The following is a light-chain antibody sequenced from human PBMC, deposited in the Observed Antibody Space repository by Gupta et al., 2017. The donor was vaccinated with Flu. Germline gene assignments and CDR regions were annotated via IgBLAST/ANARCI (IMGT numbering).Light chain of an antibody. CDR2: SDT. Sequence: SYDLTPPPSVSVSPGPVARTPCSGGPFSKQFAYWYQQKAGAAPVLVMYSDTERPSGIPERFSGSTSGTTATLTITGAQAEEEADYYCQSADRSGSYWVFGGGTRLTVL. V-gene: IGLV3-25*02. CDR3: QSADRSGSYWV. J-gene: IGLJ3*02. CDR1: PFSKQF.